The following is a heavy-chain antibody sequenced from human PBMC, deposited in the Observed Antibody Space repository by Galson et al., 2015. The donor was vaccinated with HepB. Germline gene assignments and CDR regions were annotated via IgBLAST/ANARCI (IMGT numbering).Heavy chain of an antibody. J-gene: IGHJ5*02. CDR1: GASINNFY. D-gene: IGHD7-27*01. CDR2: SYYSGST. V-gene: IGHV4-59*01. CDR3: AREGTGLSWGFDP. Sequence: SETLSLTCTVSGASINNFYWTWIRQPPGKGLQWIGYSYYSGSTNYNPSLKSRVTISVDTSKNQFSLKLSSVTAADTAVYYCAREGTGLSWGFDPWGQGTLVTVSS.